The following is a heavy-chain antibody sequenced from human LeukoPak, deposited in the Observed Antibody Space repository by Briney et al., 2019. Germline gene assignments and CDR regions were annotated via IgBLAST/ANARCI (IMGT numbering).Heavy chain of an antibody. D-gene: IGHD3-10*01. J-gene: IGHJ4*02. CDR2: ISPSGAST. Sequence: ASVKVSCKSFGYTFTSNYMHWVRQAPGQGPGWMGVISPSGASTTYAQTFQGRVTLTTDTSTSTAYMELRSLTSNDTAVYFCARDQGITMIRGQDYWGQGTLVTVSS. CDR1: GYTFTSNY. V-gene: IGHV1-46*01. CDR3: ARDQGITMIRGQDY.